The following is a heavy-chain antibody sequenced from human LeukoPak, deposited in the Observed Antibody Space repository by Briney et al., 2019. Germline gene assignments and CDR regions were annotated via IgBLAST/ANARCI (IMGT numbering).Heavy chain of an antibody. CDR1: GFTVSSTY. J-gene: IGHJ4*02. D-gene: IGHD2-15*01. Sequence: PGGSLRLSCAASGFTVSSTYMSWVRQAPGKGPEWVANINQETSETYYVDSVRGRFTISRDNAERSLHLQMNSLRVDDTAVYYCAREVDRAFGYWGQGTLVTVSS. V-gene: IGHV3-7*01. CDR3: AREVDRAFGY. CDR2: INQETSET.